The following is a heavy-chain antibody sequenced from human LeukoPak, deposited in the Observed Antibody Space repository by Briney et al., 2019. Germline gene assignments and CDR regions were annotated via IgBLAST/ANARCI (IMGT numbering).Heavy chain of an antibody. CDR1: GGSISSSSYY. CDR2: IYYSRST. V-gene: IGHV4-39*01. Sequence: SETLSLTCTVSGGSISSSSYYWGWIRQPPGKGLEWIGSIYYSRSTYYNPSLKSRVTISVDTSKNQFSLKLSSVTAADTAVYYCARDVVVPAAIPIYYYYYGMDVWGQGTTVTVSS. J-gene: IGHJ6*02. D-gene: IGHD2-2*02. CDR3: ARDVVVPAAIPIYYYYYGMDV.